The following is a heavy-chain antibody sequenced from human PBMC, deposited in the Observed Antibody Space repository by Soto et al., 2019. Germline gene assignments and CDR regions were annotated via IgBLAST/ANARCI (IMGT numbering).Heavy chain of an antibody. CDR1: GGSVSSGSYY. D-gene: IGHD6-13*01. J-gene: IGHJ5*02. CDR2: IYYSGST. Sequence: SETLSLTCTVSGGSVSSGSYYWSWIRQPPGKGLEWIGYIYYSGSTNYNPSLKSRVTISVDTSKNQFSLKLSSVTAADTAVYYCVRRHVSATGIDWFDPWGQGTLVTVSS. CDR3: VRRHVSATGIDWFDP. V-gene: IGHV4-61*01.